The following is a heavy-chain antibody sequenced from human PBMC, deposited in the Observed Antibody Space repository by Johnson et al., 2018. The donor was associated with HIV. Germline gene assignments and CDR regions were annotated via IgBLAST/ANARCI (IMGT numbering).Heavy chain of an antibody. V-gene: IGHV3-64*01. J-gene: IGHJ3*01. D-gene: IGHD3-16*01. CDR3: ARQGKRLTWGGAFDF. Sequence: VQLVESGGGLVQPGGSLRLSCAASGFTFSSYAMHWVRQAPGKGLEYVSAISSNGGSTYYANSVKGRFTISRDNAKNSLYLQMSSLRAEDTAVYYCARQGKRLTWGGAFDFWGQGSMVIVSS. CDR1: GFTFSSYA. CDR2: ISSNGGST.